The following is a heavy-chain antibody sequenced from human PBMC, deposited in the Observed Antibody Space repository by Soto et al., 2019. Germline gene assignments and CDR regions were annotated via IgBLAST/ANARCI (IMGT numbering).Heavy chain of an antibody. J-gene: IGHJ6*02. V-gene: IGHV1-46*01. CDR3: AREMATMPGGIRYYYYYGMDV. CDR2: INPSGGST. Sequence: EASVKVSCKASGYTFTSYYMHWVRQAPGQGLEWMGIINPSGGSTSYAQKFQGRVTMTRDTSTSTVYMELSSLRSEDTAVYYCAREMATMPGGIRYYYYYGMDVWGQGTTVTVSS. CDR1: GYTFTSYY. D-gene: IGHD5-12*01.